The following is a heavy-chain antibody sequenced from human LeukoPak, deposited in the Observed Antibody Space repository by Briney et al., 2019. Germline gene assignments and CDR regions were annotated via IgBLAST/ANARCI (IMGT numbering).Heavy chain of an antibody. Sequence: GGSLRLSCAASGFTFSSYWMSWVRQAPGKGLEWVANIKKDGSEKYYVDSVKGRFTISRDNAKNSLYLQMNSLRAEDTAVYYCARVSKREWLLYGGYVGYWGQGTLVTVSS. CDR1: GFTFSSYW. CDR2: IKKDGSEK. CDR3: ARVSKREWLLYGGYVGY. J-gene: IGHJ4*02. V-gene: IGHV3-7*01. D-gene: IGHD3-3*01.